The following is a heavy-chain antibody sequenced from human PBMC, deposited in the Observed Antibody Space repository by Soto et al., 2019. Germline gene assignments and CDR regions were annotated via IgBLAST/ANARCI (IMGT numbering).Heavy chain of an antibody. D-gene: IGHD6-13*01. CDR3: AKDVSRLESSSWGYYYYGMDV. CDR1: GFTFSSYG. CDR2: ISYDGSNK. Sequence: QVRLVESGGGVVQPGRSLRLSCAASGFTFSSYGMHWVRQAPGKGLEWVAVISYDGSNKYYADSVKGRFTISRDNSKNTLYLQMNSLRAEDTAVYYCAKDVSRLESSSWGYYYYGMDVWGQGTTVTVSS. V-gene: IGHV3-30*18. J-gene: IGHJ6*02.